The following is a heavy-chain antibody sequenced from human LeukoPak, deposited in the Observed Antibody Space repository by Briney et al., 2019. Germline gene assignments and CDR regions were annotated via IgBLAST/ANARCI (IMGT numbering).Heavy chain of an antibody. CDR3: ARDPTPYYYDSSGYLDY. D-gene: IGHD3-22*01. V-gene: IGHV1-2*02. CDR2: INPNSGGT. CDR1: GYSFTGYY. J-gene: IGHJ4*02. Sequence: ASMKVSCKASGYSFTGYYMHWVRQAPGQGLEWMGCINPNSGGTDYAQKFQGRVTMTRDTSISTAYMELSRLTSDDTAVYYCARDPTPYYYDSSGYLDYWGQGTLVTVSS.